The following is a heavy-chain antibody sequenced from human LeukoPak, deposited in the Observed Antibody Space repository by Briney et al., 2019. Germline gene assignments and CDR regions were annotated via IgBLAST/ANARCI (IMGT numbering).Heavy chain of an antibody. J-gene: IGHJ3*02. D-gene: IGHD6-19*01. CDR2: IYYSGST. V-gene: IGHV4-59*01. CDR1: GGSISSYY. Sequence: PSETLSLTCTVSGGSISSYYWSSIRQPPAKGLERIGYIYYSGSTNYNPSLKSRVTISVDTSKNQFSLKLSSVTAADTALYYCAIYGSAHAFDIWPQGTMVTVSS. CDR3: AIYGSAHAFDI.